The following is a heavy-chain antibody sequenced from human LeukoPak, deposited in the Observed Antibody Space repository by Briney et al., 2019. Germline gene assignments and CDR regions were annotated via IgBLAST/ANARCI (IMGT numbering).Heavy chain of an antibody. J-gene: IGHJ6*02. Sequence: HPGGSLRLSCSASGFPFSSYAMHWVRQAPGKGLEYVSAISDSGGSTYYADSVKGRFTISRDNSKNTVYLQMSSLRAEDTAVYFCVRGYSFGPYGMDVWGQGTTVTVSS. V-gene: IGHV3-64D*09. D-gene: IGHD2-15*01. CDR3: VRGYSFGPYGMDV. CDR2: ISDSGGST. CDR1: GFPFSSYA.